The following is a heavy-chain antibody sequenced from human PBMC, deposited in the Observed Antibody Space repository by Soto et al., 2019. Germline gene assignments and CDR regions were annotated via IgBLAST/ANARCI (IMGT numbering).Heavy chain of an antibody. CDR3: VKDLLLITIFDYYGMDV. D-gene: IGHD3-3*01. J-gene: IGHJ6*02. CDR2: ISSNEGST. V-gene: IGHV3-64D*08. CDR1: GFTFSSYA. Sequence: GSLRLSCSASGFTFSSYAMHWVRQAPGKGLEYVSAISSNEGSTYYADSVKGRFTISRDNSKNTLYLQMSSLRAEDTAVYYCVKDLLLITIFDYYGMDVWGQGTTVTVSS.